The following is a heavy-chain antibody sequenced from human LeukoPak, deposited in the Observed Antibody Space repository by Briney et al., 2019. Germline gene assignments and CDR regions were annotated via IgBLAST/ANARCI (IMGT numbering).Heavy chain of an antibody. V-gene: IGHV3-23*01. CDR3: ARTHIGGSLGY. CDR2: FSPSGGGT. D-gene: IGHD1-26*01. Sequence: GGSLRLSCAASGFTFSSYAMSWVRQAPGKGLEWVSAFSPSGGGTYYADSVKGRFTISRDNSKNTLYLQMNSLRAEDTAVYYCARTHIGGSLGYWGQGTLVTVSS. J-gene: IGHJ4*02. CDR1: GFTFSSYA.